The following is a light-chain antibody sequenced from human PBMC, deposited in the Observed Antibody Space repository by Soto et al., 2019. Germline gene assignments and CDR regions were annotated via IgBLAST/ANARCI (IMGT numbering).Light chain of an antibody. CDR1: QGVSNNY. V-gene: IGKV3-20*01. Sequence: KSPDTVALCKGNRAGLCCRASQGVSNNYLAWYQQKPGQAPRLLIYGASNRATGIPDRFSGSGSGTDFTLTIIRFEPEDFAVYSCQQYASSSWTFGQGTKVDIK. J-gene: IGKJ1*01. CDR2: GAS. CDR3: QQYASSSWT.